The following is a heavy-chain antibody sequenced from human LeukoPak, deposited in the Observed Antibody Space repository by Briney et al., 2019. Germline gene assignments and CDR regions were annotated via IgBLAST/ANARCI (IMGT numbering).Heavy chain of an antibody. CDR1: GYSISTDYF. V-gene: IGHV4-38-2*02. D-gene: IGHD1-26*01. Sequence: PSETLSLTCTGSGYSISTDYFWGWIRQPPGKGPEWIGSFSLGGTTYYKSSLRTRAPISVDTSKNQLSLKLSSVTAADTAVYYCARGSIVGAPSFDNWGQGTLVAASS. CDR2: FSLGGTT. J-gene: IGHJ4*02. CDR3: ARGSIVGAPSFDN.